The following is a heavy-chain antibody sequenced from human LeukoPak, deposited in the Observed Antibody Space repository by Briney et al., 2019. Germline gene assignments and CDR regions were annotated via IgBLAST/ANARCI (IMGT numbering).Heavy chain of an antibody. Sequence: GGSLRLSCAASGFTFSHAWMSWVRQAPGKGLEWVGRVKSKTDGGTTDSAAPVKGRFTTSRDDSKNTLYLEMNSLKTEDTAVYYCAVVNYGSGSYPLGYWGQGTLVTVSS. V-gene: IGHV3-15*01. CDR3: AVVNYGSGSYPLGY. J-gene: IGHJ4*02. CDR2: VKSKTDGGTT. CDR1: GFTFSHAW. D-gene: IGHD3-10*01.